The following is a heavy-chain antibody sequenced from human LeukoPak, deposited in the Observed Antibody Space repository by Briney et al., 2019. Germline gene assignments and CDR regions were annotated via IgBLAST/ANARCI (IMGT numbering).Heavy chain of an antibody. Sequence: SETLSLTCTVSGGSISSYYWSWIRQPPGKRLEWIGYIYYSGSTNYNPSLKSRVTISVDTSKNQFSLKLSSVTAADTAVYYCARDDPYCGGDCYAFDIWGQGTMVTVSS. CDR2: IYYSGST. V-gene: IGHV4-59*01. CDR3: ARDDPYCGGDCYAFDI. D-gene: IGHD2-21*02. J-gene: IGHJ3*02. CDR1: GGSISSYY.